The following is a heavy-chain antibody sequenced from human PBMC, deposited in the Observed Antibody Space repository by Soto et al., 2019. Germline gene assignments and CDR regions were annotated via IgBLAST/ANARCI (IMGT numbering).Heavy chain of an antibody. V-gene: IGHV4-31*03. CDR3: AREWRDYYFDY. CDR2: IYYSGSN. J-gene: IGHJ4*02. CDR1: GGSISSGGYY. Sequence: QVQLQESGPGLVKPSQTLSLTCTVSGGSISSGGYYWSWIRQHPGKGLEWIGYIYYSGSNYYNPTLKRRVTISVDTSKNQFSLKLSSVTAADTAVYYCAREWRDYYFDYWGQGTLVTVSS.